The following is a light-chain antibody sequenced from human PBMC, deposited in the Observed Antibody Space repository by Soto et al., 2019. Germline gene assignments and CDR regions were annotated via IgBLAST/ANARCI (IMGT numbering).Light chain of an antibody. CDR2: AAS. J-gene: IGKJ5*01. CDR1: QGISSY. Sequence: DIQITHSPSSLSASVVDRVTITFLASQGISSYLAWYQQKPGKAPKLLIYAASTLQRGVPSRFSGSGSGTEFTLTISSLQPEDFATYYCQKLNSYPITFGQGTRLEIK. V-gene: IGKV1-9*01. CDR3: QKLNSYPIT.